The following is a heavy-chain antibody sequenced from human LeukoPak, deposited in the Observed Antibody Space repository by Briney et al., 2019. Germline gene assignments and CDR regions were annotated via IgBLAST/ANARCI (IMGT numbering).Heavy chain of an antibody. V-gene: IGHV3-23*01. CDR2: ISVSGNT. CDR3: AKTPVTTCSGAYCYPFDY. D-gene: IGHD2-15*01. CDR1: GLTLSSYA. J-gene: IGHJ4*02. Sequence: PGGSLRLSCAASGLTLSSYAMSWVRPGPGKGLEWVSAISVSGNTYHADSVKGRFTISRDSSKNTLYLQMNSLRAEDAAVYYCAKTPVTTCSGAYCYPFDYWGQGTLVTVSS.